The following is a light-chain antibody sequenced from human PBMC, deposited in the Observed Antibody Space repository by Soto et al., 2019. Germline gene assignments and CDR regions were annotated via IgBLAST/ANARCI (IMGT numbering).Light chain of an antibody. V-gene: IGLV1-40*01. Sequence: QPVLRHPPTVSGAPGEWYTISCIGSSSKSGAGYGVHWYQQLPGTAPKLLIYGNSNRPSWVTDRFAGSKSGTSAFLAITDLQAEDRADNNYHSYTSSIRGYVFGTGTKVPVL. CDR3: HSYTSSIRGYV. CDR1: SSKSGAGYG. CDR2: GNS. J-gene: IGLJ1*01.